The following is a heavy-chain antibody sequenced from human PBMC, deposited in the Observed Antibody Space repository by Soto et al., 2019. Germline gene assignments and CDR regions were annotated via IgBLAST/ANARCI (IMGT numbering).Heavy chain of an antibody. V-gene: IGHV3-73*02. CDR3: TRSGGNYSFGY. J-gene: IGHJ4*02. Sequence: EVQLVESGGGLVQPGESLKLSCAASGFTLSGSAVHWVRQASGKGLEWVGRIRSKTHSYATEYIASVKGRFTMSGDDSNNTAYLQMNGLKTDDTAVYYCTRSGGNYSFGYWGQGTLVTVSS. D-gene: IGHD1-26*01. CDR2: IRSKTHSYAT. CDR1: GFTLSGSA.